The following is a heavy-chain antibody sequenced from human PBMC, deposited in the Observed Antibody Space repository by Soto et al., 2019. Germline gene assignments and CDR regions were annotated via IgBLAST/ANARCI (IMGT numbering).Heavy chain of an antibody. D-gene: IGHD6-25*01. Sequence: ASVKVSCKASGYTFTGYYIHWVRQAPGQGLEWMGWINPNSGGTSYAQKFQGWVTMTRDTSINTAYMELSRLKSDDTAVYYCARDLTDLEIPADPYNDYSGQATLVTGSS. CDR3: ARDLTDLEIPADPYNDY. CDR1: GYTFTGYY. CDR2: INPNSGGT. V-gene: IGHV1-2*04. J-gene: IGHJ4*02.